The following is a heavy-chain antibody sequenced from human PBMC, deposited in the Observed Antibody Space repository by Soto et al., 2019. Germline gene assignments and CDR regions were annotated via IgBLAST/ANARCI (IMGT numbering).Heavy chain of an antibody. CDR3: ARYDFWSNSDDY. J-gene: IGHJ4*02. D-gene: IGHD3-3*01. CDR1: GFTFTTYA. Sequence: QVQLVESGGGVVQPGRSLSLSCGASGFTFTTYAMHWVRQAPGKGLEGVAIISFDGKTKTYADSVKGRFTVSRDNSKNMLNLQMSSLRPEDTAVYYCARYDFWSNSDDYWGQGTLVTVAS. CDR2: ISFDGKTK. V-gene: IGHV3-30*04.